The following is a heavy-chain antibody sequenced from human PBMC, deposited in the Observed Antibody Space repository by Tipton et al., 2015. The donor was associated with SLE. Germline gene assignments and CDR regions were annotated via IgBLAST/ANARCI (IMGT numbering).Heavy chain of an antibody. CDR2: VSPNSGVT. CDR1: GYPFTDHF. D-gene: IGHD4-23*01. CDR3: AREGPFEGGGNSVGDY. V-gene: IGHV1-2*06. Sequence: QSGPEVKKPGASLKVSCRASGYPFTDHFIHWVRQAPGQGLEWMGRVSPNSGVTNYAPEFQGRVTMTRDTSVNTVYMELSSLRSDDTAVYYCAREGPFEGGGNSVGDYWGRGTLVTVSS. J-gene: IGHJ4*02.